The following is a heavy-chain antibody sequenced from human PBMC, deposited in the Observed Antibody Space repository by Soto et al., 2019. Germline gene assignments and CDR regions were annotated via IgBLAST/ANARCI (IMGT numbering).Heavy chain of an antibody. CDR2: ISGSGGST. V-gene: IGHV3-23*01. J-gene: IGHJ4*02. CDR3: AKDPLFSYGSGY. Sequence: EVQLLESGGGLVQPGGSLRLSCAASGFTFSSYAMSWVRQAPGKGLEWVSAISGSGGSTYYADPVKGRFTISRDNSKNTLYLQMNSLRAEDTAAYYCAKDPLFSYGSGYWGQGTLVTVSS. D-gene: IGHD5-18*01. CDR1: GFTFSSYA.